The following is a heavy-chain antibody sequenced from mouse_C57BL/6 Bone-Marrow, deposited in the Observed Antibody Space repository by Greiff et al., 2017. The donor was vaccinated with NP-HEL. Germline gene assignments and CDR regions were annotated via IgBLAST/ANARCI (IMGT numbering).Heavy chain of an antibody. CDR1: GFTFSDYG. Sequence: EVKLVESGGGLVKPGGSLKLPCAASGFTFSDYGMHWVRQAPEKGLEWVAYLSSGSSTIYYADTVKGRFTISRDNAKNTLFLQMTSLRAEDTAMYYCARGFAYWGQGTLVTVSA. V-gene: IGHV5-17*01. CDR2: LSSGSSTI. CDR3: ARGFAY. J-gene: IGHJ3*01.